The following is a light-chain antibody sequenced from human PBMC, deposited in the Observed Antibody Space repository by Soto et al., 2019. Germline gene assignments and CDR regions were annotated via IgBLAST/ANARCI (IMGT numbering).Light chain of an antibody. Sequence: DIQMTQSPSSLSASERDRVTITCPATQGISNYLAWYQQQPGKVPKLLIYVASTLQSGVPSRFSGSGSGTDFTLTISSLQPEDVATYYCQKYNSAPWTFGKGTKVEIK. J-gene: IGKJ1*01. V-gene: IGKV1-27*01. CDR2: VAS. CDR1: QGISNY. CDR3: QKYNSAPWT.